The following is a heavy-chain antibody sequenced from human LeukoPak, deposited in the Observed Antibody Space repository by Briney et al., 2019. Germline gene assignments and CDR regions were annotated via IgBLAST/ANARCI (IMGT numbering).Heavy chain of an antibody. Sequence: PSETLSLTCTVSGGSISSSSSYWGWIRQPPGKGLEWIGSIYFSGSTYYNPSLKSRVTISVDTSKNQFSLKLSSVTAADTAVYYCARRCVNPPFHFDYWGQGTLVTVSS. CDR3: ARRCVNPPFHFDY. CDR1: GGSISSSSSY. CDR2: IYFSGST. V-gene: IGHV4-39*01. J-gene: IGHJ4*02. D-gene: IGHD2-8*01.